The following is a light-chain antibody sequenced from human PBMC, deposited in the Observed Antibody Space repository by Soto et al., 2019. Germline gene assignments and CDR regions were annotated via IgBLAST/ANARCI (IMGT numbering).Light chain of an antibody. J-gene: IGLJ2*01. CDR2: DVS. CDR1: SSDVGGYYS. Sequence: QAVVTQPASVSGSPGQSIAISCTGTSSDVGGYYSVSWYQQHPGKAPKLVIYDVSNRPSGVSNRFSGSKSGNTASLTISGLQAEDEADYYCSSYTSSSTRVFGGGTKVTVL. CDR3: SSYTSSSTRV. V-gene: IGLV2-14*01.